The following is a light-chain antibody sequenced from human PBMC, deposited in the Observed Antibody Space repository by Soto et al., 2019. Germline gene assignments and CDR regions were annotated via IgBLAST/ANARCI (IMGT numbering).Light chain of an antibody. J-gene: IGLJ2*01. CDR2: GNN. Sequence: QSVLTQPPSVSGAPGQRVTISCTGNSSNIGAGYDVHWYQQLPGTAPKLLIYGNNNRPSGVPDRFSGSKSGTSASLAITGLQVEDEADYYCQSYDSSLSGSVFGGGTKLTVL. V-gene: IGLV1-40*01. CDR3: QSYDSSLSGSV. CDR1: SSNIGAGYD.